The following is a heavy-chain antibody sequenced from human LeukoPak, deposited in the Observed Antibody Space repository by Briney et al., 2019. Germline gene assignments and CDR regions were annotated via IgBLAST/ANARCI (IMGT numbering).Heavy chain of an antibody. CDR1: GGSFSSGDYY. D-gene: IGHD2-15*01. CDR2: IYYSGST. J-gene: IGHJ5*02. CDR3: ARSEGYAFDP. V-gene: IGHV4-30-4*01. Sequence: SETLSLTCTVFGGSFSSGDYYWSWLRQPPGKGLEWIGYIYYSGSTFYNPSLKGRVTISLDTSKSQFSLKLSSVSAADTAVYYCARSEGYAFDPWGQGTLVTVSS.